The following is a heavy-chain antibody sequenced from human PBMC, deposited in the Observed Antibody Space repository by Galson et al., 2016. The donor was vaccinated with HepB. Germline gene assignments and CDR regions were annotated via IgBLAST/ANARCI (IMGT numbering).Heavy chain of an antibody. J-gene: IGHJ4*02. D-gene: IGHD2-21*01. CDR1: GFTFNSYS. Sequence: SVKVSCKASGFTFNSYSISWVRQAPGQTLEWMGTIIPILDIGNYAQKFQGRVTITADKSTGTAYMEVSSLRSEDTAVYYCARGGEAQGLTLDYWGQGTLVTVSS. V-gene: IGHV1-69*04. CDR2: IIPILDIG. CDR3: ARGGEAQGLTLDY.